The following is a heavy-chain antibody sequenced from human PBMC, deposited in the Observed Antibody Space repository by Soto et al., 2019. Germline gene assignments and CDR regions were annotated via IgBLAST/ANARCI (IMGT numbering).Heavy chain of an antibody. CDR2: IIPIFGTA. J-gene: IGHJ5*02. CDR1: GGTFSSYA. D-gene: IGHD5-18*01. V-gene: IGHV1-69*06. CDR3: ARDLGRDTAMVPSWFDP. Sequence: QVQLVQSGAEVKKPGSSVKVSCKASGGTFSSYAISWVRQAPGQGLEWMGGIIPIFGTANYAQKFQGRVTSTADKSTSTAYMEMSSLRSEDTAVYYCARDLGRDTAMVPSWFDPWGQGTLVTVSS.